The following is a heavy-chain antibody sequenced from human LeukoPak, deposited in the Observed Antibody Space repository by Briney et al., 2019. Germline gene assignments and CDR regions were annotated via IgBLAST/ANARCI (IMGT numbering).Heavy chain of an antibody. Sequence: SETLSLTFTVSGGSISSYYWSWIRQPPGKGLEWIGYIYYSGSTNYNPSLKSRVTISVDTSKNQFSLKLSSVTAADTAVYYCARDIVQGWFDPWGQGTLVTVST. CDR1: GGSISSYY. CDR2: IYYSGST. CDR3: ARDIVQGWFDP. V-gene: IGHV4-59*01. D-gene: IGHD3-10*02. J-gene: IGHJ5*02.